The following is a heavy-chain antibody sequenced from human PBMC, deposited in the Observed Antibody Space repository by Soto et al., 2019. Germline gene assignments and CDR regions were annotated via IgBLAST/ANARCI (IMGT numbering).Heavy chain of an antibody. Sequence: SETLSLTCTVSGGSISSGGYYWSWIRQHPGKGLEWIGYIYYSGSTYYNPSLKSRVTISVDTSKNQFSLKLSSVTAADTAVYYCARRYFAMRNWFDPWGQGTLVTVSS. CDR3: ARRYFAMRNWFDP. J-gene: IGHJ5*02. CDR2: IYYSGST. CDR1: GGSISSGGYY. D-gene: IGHD3-9*01. V-gene: IGHV4-31*03.